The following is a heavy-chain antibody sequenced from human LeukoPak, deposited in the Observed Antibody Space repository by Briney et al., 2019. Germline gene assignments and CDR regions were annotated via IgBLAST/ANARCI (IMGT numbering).Heavy chain of an antibody. J-gene: IGHJ4*02. CDR2: IYYSGST. CDR3: ARTRAYGGRPDY. Sequence: SETLSLTCTVSGGSISSYYWSWIRQPPGKGLEWIGYIYYSGSTNYNPSLKSRVTISVDASKNQFSLKLNSVTAADTAVYYCARTRAYGGRPDYWGQGTLVTVSS. V-gene: IGHV4-59*01. CDR1: GGSISSYY. D-gene: IGHD4-23*01.